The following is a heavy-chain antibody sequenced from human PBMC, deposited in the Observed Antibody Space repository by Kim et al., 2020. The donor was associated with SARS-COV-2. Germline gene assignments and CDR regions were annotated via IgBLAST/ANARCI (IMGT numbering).Heavy chain of an antibody. J-gene: IGHJ5*01. CDR3: ARDVKGPCDS. CDR2: ISLDGTRT. V-gene: IGHV3-74*03. Sequence: GGSLRLSCADSGFTFSDYWMHWVRQAPGKGLVWVSHISLDGTRTKCAGSVKDRFTISRDNAKSTLYLQMNSLTADDTAVYYCARDVKGPCDSWGKGTLVT. CDR1: GFTFSDYW.